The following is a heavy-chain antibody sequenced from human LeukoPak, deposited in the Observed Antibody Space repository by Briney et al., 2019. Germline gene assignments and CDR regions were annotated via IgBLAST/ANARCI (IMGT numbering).Heavy chain of an antibody. Sequence: GGSLRLSCAASGFTFSSYAMHWVRQAPGKGLEWVAVISYDGSNKYYADSVKGRFTISRDNSKNTLYLQINSLRAGDTAVYYCARVGAARYYYYYMDVWGKGTMVTVSS. CDR2: ISYDGSNK. D-gene: IGHD2-15*01. CDR3: ARVGAARYYYYYMDV. CDR1: GFTFSSYA. J-gene: IGHJ6*03. V-gene: IGHV3-30-3*01.